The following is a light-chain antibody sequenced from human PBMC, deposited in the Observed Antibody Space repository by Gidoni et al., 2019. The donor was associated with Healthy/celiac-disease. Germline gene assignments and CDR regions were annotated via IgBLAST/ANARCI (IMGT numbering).Light chain of an antibody. CDR1: QDISNY. V-gene: IGKV1-33*01. CDR2: DAS. Sequence: DIQMTQAPSSLSASVGDRVTITCQASQDISNYLHWYQQKPGKDPKLLIYDASNLETGVPSRFSGSGSGTDFTSTFSSLQPEDISTYYCQQYDNLPRTFGGGTKVEIK. CDR3: QQYDNLPRT. J-gene: IGKJ4*01.